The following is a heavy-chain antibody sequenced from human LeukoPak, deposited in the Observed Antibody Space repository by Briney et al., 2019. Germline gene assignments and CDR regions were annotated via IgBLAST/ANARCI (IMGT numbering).Heavy chain of an antibody. CDR1: GGSISSYY. CDR3: ARIPPNYYYYYMDV. CDR2: IYTSGST. J-gene: IGHJ6*03. Sequence: SETLSLTCTVSGGSISSYYWSWIRQPPGKGLEWIGRIYTSGSTNYNPSLKSRVTMSVDTSKNQFSLKLSSVTAADTAVYYCARIPPNYYYYYMDVWGKGTTVTVPS. V-gene: IGHV4-4*07.